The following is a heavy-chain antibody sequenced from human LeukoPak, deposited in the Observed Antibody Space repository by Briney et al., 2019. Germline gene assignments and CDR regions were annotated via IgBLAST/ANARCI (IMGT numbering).Heavy chain of an antibody. V-gene: IGHV3-30*18. D-gene: IGHD4-4*01. CDR2: ISYDGSNK. Sequence: GGSLRLSCAASGFTFSSYGMHWVRQAPGEGLEWVAVISYDGSNKYYADSVKGRFTISRDNSKNTLYLQMNSLRAEDTAVYYCAKDRSTTEGFDPWGQGTLATVSS. CDR3: AKDRSTTEGFDP. J-gene: IGHJ5*02. CDR1: GFTFSSYG.